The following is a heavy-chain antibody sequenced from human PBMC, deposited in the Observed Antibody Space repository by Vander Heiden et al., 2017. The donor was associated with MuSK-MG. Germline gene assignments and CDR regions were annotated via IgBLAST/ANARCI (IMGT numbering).Heavy chain of an antibody. V-gene: IGHV3-30-3*01. D-gene: IGHD2-21*01. CDR1: GLPFSGYA. Sequence: QVQLVESGGGVVQPGRSLRRPWSAAGLPFSGYAMHWVRQGPGKGLEWVAVISYDGSNKYYADSVKGRFTISRDNSKNTLYLQMNSLRAEDTAVYYCARARRVVVIAMPFDYWGQGTLVTVSS. CDR2: ISYDGSNK. J-gene: IGHJ4*02. CDR3: ARARRVVVIAMPFDY.